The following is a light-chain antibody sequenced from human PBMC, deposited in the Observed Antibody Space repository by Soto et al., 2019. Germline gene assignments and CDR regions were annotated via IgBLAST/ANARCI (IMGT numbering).Light chain of an antibody. J-gene: IGKJ2*01. V-gene: IGKV1-39*01. CDR2: AAS. Sequence: DIQMTQSPSSLSASVGDRVTITCRASQSISSYLNWYQQKPGKAPKLLIYAASRLQSGVPSRFSGRGSGTDFTLTITSLQPEDFETDYCQQSYSTPHTFGQGTKLEIK. CDR3: QQSYSTPHT. CDR1: QSISSY.